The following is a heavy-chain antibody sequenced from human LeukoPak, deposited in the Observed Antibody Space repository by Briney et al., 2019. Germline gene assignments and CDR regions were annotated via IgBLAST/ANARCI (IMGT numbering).Heavy chain of an antibody. CDR3: ARDLRDGYTDAFDI. CDR2: IYSGGST. D-gene: IGHD5-24*01. CDR1: GFTVSSNC. Sequence: GGSLRLSCAASGFTVSSNCMSWVRQAPGKGLEWVSVIYSGGSTYYADSVKGRFTISRDNSKNTLYLQMNSLRAEDTAVYYCARDLRDGYTDAFDIWGQGTMVTVSS. V-gene: IGHV3-66*01. J-gene: IGHJ3*02.